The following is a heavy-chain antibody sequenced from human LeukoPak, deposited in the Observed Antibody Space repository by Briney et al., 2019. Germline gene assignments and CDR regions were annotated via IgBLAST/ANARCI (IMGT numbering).Heavy chain of an antibody. CDR1: GFTFSTYW. Sequence: GGSLRLSCSASGFTFSTYWVHWVRQAPGKGLVWVSRISTDGITTNYADSVKGRFTISRDNAKNSVYLQMNSLRAEDTAVYYCARKGGWVGGGAFDIWGQGTKVTVSS. CDR3: ARKGGWVGGGAFDI. CDR2: ISTDGITT. D-gene: IGHD3-16*01. V-gene: IGHV3-74*01. J-gene: IGHJ3*02.